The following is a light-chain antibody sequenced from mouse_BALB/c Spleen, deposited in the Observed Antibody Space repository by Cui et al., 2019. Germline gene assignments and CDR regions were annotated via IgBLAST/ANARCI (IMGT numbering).Light chain of an antibody. CDR3: HQWSSYPWT. J-gene: IGKJ1*01. CDR1: TSASY. CDR2: STS. Sequence: QIVLTQSPAIMSASLGEEITLTCSASTSASYMHWYQQKSGTSPKLLIYSTSNLASGVPSRFSGGGCWTFYSLTISSVEAEDAADYYCHQWSSYPWTFGGGTKLEIK. V-gene: IGKV4-80*01.